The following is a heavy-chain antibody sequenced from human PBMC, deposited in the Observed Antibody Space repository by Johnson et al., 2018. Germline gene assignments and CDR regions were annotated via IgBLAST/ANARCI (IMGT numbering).Heavy chain of an antibody. Sequence: QVQLQESGPGLVKPSETLSLTCTVSGGSISYYYWSWIRQPPGKGLEWIVYIYDSGTPKYNPSLESRLTMSVDRSKNEFSLKLTSVTAADTAIYYCASDAYYYDRRAYYVDDAFNIWGQGTMVTVSS. CDR1: GGSISYYY. CDR2: IYDSGTP. J-gene: IGHJ3*02. D-gene: IGHD3-22*01. CDR3: ASDAYYYDRRAYYVDDAFNI. V-gene: IGHV4-59*01.